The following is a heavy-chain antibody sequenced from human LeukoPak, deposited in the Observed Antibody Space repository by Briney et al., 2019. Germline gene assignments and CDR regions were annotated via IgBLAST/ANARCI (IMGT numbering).Heavy chain of an antibody. CDR1: GGSISTFY. CDR3: ARERLGYYYDSSGYAFDI. Sequence: SETLSLTCSVSGGSISTFYWSWVRQPAGKELEWIGRIFTSGGSNYNPSLESRITMSVDTSKNEISLKLTSVTAADTAVYYCARERLGYYYDSSGYAFDIWGQGTMVTVSS. J-gene: IGHJ3*02. CDR2: IFTSGGS. V-gene: IGHV4-4*07. D-gene: IGHD3-22*01.